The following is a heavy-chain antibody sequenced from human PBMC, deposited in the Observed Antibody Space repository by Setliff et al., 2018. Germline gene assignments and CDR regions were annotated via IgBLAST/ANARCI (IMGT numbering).Heavy chain of an antibody. CDR3: ARAPGRQDYHYMEL. J-gene: IGHJ6*03. CDR1: GASINNHY. D-gene: IGHD2-15*01. CDR2: VPHSGST. Sequence: PSETLSLTCTVSGASINNHYWAWIRQPPGKGLEWIGYVPHSGSTDYNPSLRSRVTVSVDTSRIHFSLKLRSVTAADTAVYYCARAPGRQDYHYMELWGKGTTVTVSS. V-gene: IGHV4-59*11.